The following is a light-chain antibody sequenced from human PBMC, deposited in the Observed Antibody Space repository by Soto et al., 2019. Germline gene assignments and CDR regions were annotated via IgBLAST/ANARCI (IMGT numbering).Light chain of an antibody. J-gene: IGKJ4*01. Sequence: EIGLTQSPGTLYLSPGERATLSCRASQSVSSSYLAWYQQKPGQAPRLLIYGASSRATGIPDGFSGSGSGTHFTLTISRLLPEVFAVYYCQQYGSSPVVTFGGGTKVDIK. CDR1: QSVSSSY. CDR2: GAS. V-gene: IGKV3-20*01. CDR3: QQYGSSPVVT.